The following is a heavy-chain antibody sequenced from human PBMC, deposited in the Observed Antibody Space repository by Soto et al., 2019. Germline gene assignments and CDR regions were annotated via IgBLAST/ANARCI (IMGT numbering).Heavy chain of an antibody. D-gene: IGHD2-21*02. V-gene: IGHV1-3*01. CDR1: GYSFATYA. Sequence: ASVKVSCKASGYSFATYAIHWVRQAPGQRLEWMGWMNVGNGYTKYSQKFQGWVTMTRDTSISTAYMELSSLRSEDTAVYYCARSIVVVTAADYWGQGTLVTVSS. CDR3: ARSIVVVTAADY. J-gene: IGHJ4*02. CDR2: MNVGNGYT.